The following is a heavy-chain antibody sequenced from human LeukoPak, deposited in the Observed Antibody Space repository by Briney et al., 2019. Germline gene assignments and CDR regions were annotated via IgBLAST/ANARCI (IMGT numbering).Heavy chain of an antibody. CDR3: ARGPHHIAAAGV. D-gene: IGHD6-13*01. CDR2: INHSGST. Sequence: SETLSLTCAAYGGSFSGYYWSWIRQPPGKGLEWIGEINHSGSTNYNPSLKSRVTISVDTSKNQFSLKLSSVTAADTAVYYCARGPHHIAAAGVWGQGTMVTVSS. V-gene: IGHV4-34*01. CDR1: GGSFSGYY. J-gene: IGHJ3*01.